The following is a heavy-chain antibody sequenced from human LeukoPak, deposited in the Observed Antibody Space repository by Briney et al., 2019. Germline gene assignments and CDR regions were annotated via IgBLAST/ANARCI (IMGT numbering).Heavy chain of an antibody. Sequence: SETLSLTCTVSGGSISSSSYYWGWIRQPPGRGLEWIGSIYYSGSTYYNPSLKSRVTISVDTSKNQFSLKLSSVTAADTAVYYCARHLDYYDSSGYPSGSDYWGQGTLVTVSS. D-gene: IGHD3-22*01. CDR1: GGSISSSSYY. CDR2: IYYSGST. J-gene: IGHJ4*02. CDR3: ARHLDYYDSSGYPSGSDY. V-gene: IGHV4-39*01.